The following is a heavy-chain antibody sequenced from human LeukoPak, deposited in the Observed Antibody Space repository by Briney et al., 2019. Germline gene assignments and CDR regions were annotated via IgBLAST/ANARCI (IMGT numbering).Heavy chain of an antibody. CDR2: IYNSGSP. CDR3: ARDTTVTKDAFDI. J-gene: IGHJ3*02. D-gene: IGHD4-17*01. V-gene: IGHV4-61*02. Sequence: SQTLSLTCTVSGGSISRGTYYWSCIRQPAGNGLEWIGRIYNSGSPKYNPSLKSRVAMSVDTSKNQFSLKLSSVTAADTAAYYCARDTTVTKDAFDIWGQGTMVTVSS. CDR1: GGSISRGTYY.